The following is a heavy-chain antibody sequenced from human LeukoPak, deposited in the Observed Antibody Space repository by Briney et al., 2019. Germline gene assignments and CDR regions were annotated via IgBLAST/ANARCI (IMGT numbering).Heavy chain of an antibody. CDR2: IFYTGST. J-gene: IGHJ4*02. D-gene: IGHD5-12*01. Sequence: PSETLSLTCTVSGGSINSSDSYWAWIRQPPGKGLEWIGSIFYTGSTYDKTSLKSRVTISVDTSNNHFSLKVKSVTAADAAVYYCARLRRAYSAYGCFDYWGQGTLVTVSS. V-gene: IGHV4-39*02. CDR3: ARLRRAYSAYGCFDY. CDR1: GGSINSSDSY.